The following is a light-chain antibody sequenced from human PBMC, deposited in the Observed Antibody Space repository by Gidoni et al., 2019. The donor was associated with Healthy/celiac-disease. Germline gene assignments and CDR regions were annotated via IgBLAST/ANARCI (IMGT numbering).Light chain of an antibody. CDR2: WAS. Sequence: DIVVTQSPASLVVYLGERASINCKSSQSVLYSSNNNNYLAWYQQNPGQPPKLLIYWASTRESGVPDRFSGSGSGTDFTLTISSLQAEDVAVYYCQQYYATPFTFXPXTKVNIK. CDR1: QSVLYSSNNNNY. V-gene: IGKV4-1*01. CDR3: QQYYATPFT. J-gene: IGKJ3*01.